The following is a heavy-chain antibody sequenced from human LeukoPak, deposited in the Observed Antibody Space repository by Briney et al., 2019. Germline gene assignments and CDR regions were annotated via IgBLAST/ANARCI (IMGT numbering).Heavy chain of an antibody. CDR1: GGSISTYY. CDR3: ARSFFYDSPGLFYYMDV. J-gene: IGHJ6*03. Sequence: SETLSLTCTVSGGSISTYYWIWIRQPPGKGLEWIGYIYYSGSTSYNPSLKSRATMSVDTSKNQFSLKLTSVTAADTGVYYCARSFFYDSPGLFYYMDVWGKGTTVTVSS. CDR2: IYYSGST. V-gene: IGHV4-59*01. D-gene: IGHD3-22*01.